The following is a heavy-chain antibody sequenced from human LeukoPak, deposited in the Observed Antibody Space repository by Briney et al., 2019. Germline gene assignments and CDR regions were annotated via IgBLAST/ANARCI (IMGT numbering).Heavy chain of an antibody. V-gene: IGHV4-34*01. D-gene: IGHD5-24*01. Sequence: SETLSLTCAVYGGSFSGCYWSWIRQPPGKGLEWIGKINHSGSTNYNPSLKSRVTISVDTSKNQFSLKLSSVTAADTAVYYCARVDGPTRFDYWGQGTLVTVSS. CDR2: INHSGST. J-gene: IGHJ4*02. CDR3: ARVDGPTRFDY. CDR1: GGSFSGCY.